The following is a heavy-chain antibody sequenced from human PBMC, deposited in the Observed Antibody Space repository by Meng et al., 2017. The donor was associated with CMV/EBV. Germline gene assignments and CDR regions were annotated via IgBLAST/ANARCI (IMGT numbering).Heavy chain of an antibody. CDR3: ARWPAEY. CDR2: IYWDDDT. J-gene: IGHJ4*02. D-gene: IGHD5-24*01. CDR1: GFSLSTTGVA. V-gene: IGHV2-5*02. Sequence: QKTLMACGPALAEHKHNLTLTYTFTGFSLSTTGVAVAWIRQSPGKAPEWLALIYWDDDTRYSPSLKSRLTITKDTSKNQVILTVTNMDPVDTATYYCARWPAEYWGQGTLVTVSS.